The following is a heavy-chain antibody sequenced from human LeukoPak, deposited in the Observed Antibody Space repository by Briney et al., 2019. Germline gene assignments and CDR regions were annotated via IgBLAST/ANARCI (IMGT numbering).Heavy chain of an antibody. CDR1: GFTFDDYA. J-gene: IGHJ3*02. Sequence: GRSLRLSCAASGFTFDDYAMHWVRQAPGKGLEWVSGISWNSGSIGYADSEKGRFTISRDNAKNSLYLQMNSLRAEDTALYYCAKSRYSSSWFDAFDIWGQGTMVTVSS. CDR3: AKSRYSSSWFDAFDI. D-gene: IGHD6-13*01. CDR2: ISWNSGSI. V-gene: IGHV3-9*01.